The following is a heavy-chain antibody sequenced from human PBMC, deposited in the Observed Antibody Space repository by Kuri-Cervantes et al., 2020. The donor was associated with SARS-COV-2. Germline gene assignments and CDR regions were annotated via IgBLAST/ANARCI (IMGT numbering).Heavy chain of an antibody. J-gene: IGHJ5*02. CDR2: INAGNDHT. V-gene: IGHV1-3*01. CDR1: GYTFTTYV. D-gene: IGHD3-3*01. CDR3: ARDLSSFGVATNWFDP. Sequence: ASVKVSCKASGYTFTTYVMHWVRQAPGQRLEWMGWINAGNDHTKYSQKFQGRVTISRDTSASTTYMELSSLRSEDTAVYYCARDLSSFGVATNWFDPWGQGTLV.